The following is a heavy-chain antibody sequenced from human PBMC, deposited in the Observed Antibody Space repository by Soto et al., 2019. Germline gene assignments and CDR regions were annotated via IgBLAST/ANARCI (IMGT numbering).Heavy chain of an antibody. V-gene: IGHV3-48*01. CDR1: GFTFSSYS. CDR2: ISSSRSTI. CDR3: AIDCPGSSTTCYVNEWFDS. D-gene: IGHD2-2*01. J-gene: IGHJ5*01. Sequence: EVQLVESGGGLVQPGGSLRLSCAASGFTFSSYSMNWVRQAPGKGLEWVSYISSSRSTIYYADSVKGRFTISRDNAKNSLYLQINSLRAEDTAVYYCAIDCPGSSTTCYVNEWFDSWGQGTLVTVSS.